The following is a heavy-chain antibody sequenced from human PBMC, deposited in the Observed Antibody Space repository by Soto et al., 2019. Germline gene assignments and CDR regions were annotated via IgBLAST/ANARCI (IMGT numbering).Heavy chain of an antibody. CDR2: NNNIRGHT. J-gene: IGHJ3*02. CDR1: GFTLSDYY. D-gene: IGHD3-10*01. V-gene: IGHV3-11*05. Sequence: QVQLVESGGGLVQPGGSLRLSCAASGFTLSDYYMSWIRQAPGKGLEWVSFNNNIRGHTNYADSVKGRFTISRDSARNSLYLQMNTLRVEDTAVYYCAKGRYGESRYRPDAFDIWGQGTLVTVSS. CDR3: AKGRYGESRYRPDAFDI.